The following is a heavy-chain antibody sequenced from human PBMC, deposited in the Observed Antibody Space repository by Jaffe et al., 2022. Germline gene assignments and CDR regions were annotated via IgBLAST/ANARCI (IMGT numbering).Heavy chain of an antibody. V-gene: IGHV1-2*06. CDR3: AREDNSGYDLGGYYYYYYMDV. Sequence: QVQLVQSGAEVKKPGASVKVSCKASGYTFTGYYMHWVRQAPGQGLEWMGRINPNSGGTNYAQKFQGRVTMTRDTSISTAYMELSRLRSDDTAVYYCAREDNSGYDLGGYYYYYYMDVWGKGTTVTVSS. J-gene: IGHJ6*03. CDR2: INPNSGGT. D-gene: IGHD5-12*01. CDR1: GYTFTGYY.